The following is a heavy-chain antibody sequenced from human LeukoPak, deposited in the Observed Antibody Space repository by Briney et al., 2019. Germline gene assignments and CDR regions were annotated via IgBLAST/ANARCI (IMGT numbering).Heavy chain of an antibody. CDR3: AKEYSSGWSHWYFDL. J-gene: IGHJ2*01. D-gene: IGHD6-19*01. Sequence: SGGSLRLSCAASGYTFSTSGMHWVRQAPGKGLEWVAVISYDGRTIHYADSVKGRFTISRDNSKNTLYLQMNSLRPEDTAVYYCAKEYSSGWSHWYFDLWGRGTLVTVSS. CDR1: GYTFSTSG. CDR2: ISYDGRTI. V-gene: IGHV3-30*18.